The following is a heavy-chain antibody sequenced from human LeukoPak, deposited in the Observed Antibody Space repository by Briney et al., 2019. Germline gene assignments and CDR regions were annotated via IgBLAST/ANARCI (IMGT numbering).Heavy chain of an antibody. CDR1: GFTFSSYW. CDR2: VHNEGSAT. CDR3: ARDPLHDY. Sequence: GGSLRLSCAASGFTFSSYWMHWVRQAPGEGLVWVSRVHNEGSATSYADSVKGRFTISRDNAKNTLYLQMNSLRAEDTAVYYCARDPLHDYWGQGTLVTVSS. V-gene: IGHV3-74*01. J-gene: IGHJ4*02.